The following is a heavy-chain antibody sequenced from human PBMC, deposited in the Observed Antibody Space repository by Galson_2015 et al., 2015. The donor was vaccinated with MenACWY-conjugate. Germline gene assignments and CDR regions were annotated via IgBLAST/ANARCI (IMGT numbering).Heavy chain of an antibody. CDR3: VTSPRTAPGPPFDY. D-gene: IGHD6-13*01. CDR2: ISSNGGST. Sequence: SLRLSCAASGFTFSRHAMHWVRQAPGKGLEYVSHISSNGGSTYYADSVKGRFTISRDNSKNTLYLQMSSLRADDTAVYYCVTSPRTAPGPPFDYWGQGTLVTVSS. CDR1: GFTFSRHA. V-gene: IGHV3-64D*06. J-gene: IGHJ4*02.